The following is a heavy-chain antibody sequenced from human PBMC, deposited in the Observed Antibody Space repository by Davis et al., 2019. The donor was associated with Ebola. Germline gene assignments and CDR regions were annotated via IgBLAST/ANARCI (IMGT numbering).Heavy chain of an antibody. J-gene: IGHJ4*02. D-gene: IGHD6-13*01. V-gene: IGHV4-34*01. CDR1: GGSISSYY. Sequence: SETLSLTCTVSGGSISSYYWSWIRQPPGKGLEWIGEINHSGSTNYNPSLKSRVTISVDTSKNQFSLKLSSVTAADTAVYYCARGIHGYSSSWFASYYFDYWGQGTLVTVSS. CDR2: INHSGST. CDR3: ARGIHGYSSSWFASYYFDY.